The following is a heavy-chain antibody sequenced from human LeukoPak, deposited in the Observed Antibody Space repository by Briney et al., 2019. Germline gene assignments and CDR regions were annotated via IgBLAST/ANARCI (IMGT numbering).Heavy chain of an antibody. D-gene: IGHD6-25*01. V-gene: IGHV3-33*01. Sequence: GGSLRLSCAASGFTFSSYGMHWVRQAPGKGLEWVAVIWYDGSNKYYADSVKGRFTISRDNSKNTLYLQMNSLRAEDTAVYYCARDPYISGVNWFDPWGQGTLVTVSS. J-gene: IGHJ5*02. CDR3: ARDPYISGVNWFDP. CDR1: GFTFSSYG. CDR2: IWYDGSNK.